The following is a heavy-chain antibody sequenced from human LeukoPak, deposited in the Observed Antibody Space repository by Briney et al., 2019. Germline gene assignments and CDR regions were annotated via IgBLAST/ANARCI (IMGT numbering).Heavy chain of an antibody. CDR3: ARVPIVGATRVAFDI. CDR1: GYTFTSYG. D-gene: IGHD1-26*01. Sequence: GASVEVSCKASGYTFTSYGISWVRQAPGQGLGWMGCISAYNGNTNYAQKLGGRVTMSTDTLTSTAYMELRSLRSDDTAVYYCARVPIVGATRVAFDIWGQGTMVTVSS. V-gene: IGHV1-18*01. CDR2: ISAYNGNT. J-gene: IGHJ3*02.